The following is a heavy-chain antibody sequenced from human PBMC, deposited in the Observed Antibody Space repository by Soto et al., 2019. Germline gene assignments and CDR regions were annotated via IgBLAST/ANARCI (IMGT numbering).Heavy chain of an antibody. J-gene: IGHJ6*02. Sequence: LRLSCAASGFTFSSYEMHWVRQAPGKGLEWVSYISSSGSTIYYADSVEGRFTISRDNAKNSLYLQMNGLRAEDTAVYYCARVRIVVVTTYPGDYYGMDVWGQGTTVTVSS. CDR2: ISSSGSTI. CDR1: GFTFSSYE. CDR3: ARVRIVVVTTYPGDYYGMDV. D-gene: IGHD2-21*02. V-gene: IGHV3-48*03.